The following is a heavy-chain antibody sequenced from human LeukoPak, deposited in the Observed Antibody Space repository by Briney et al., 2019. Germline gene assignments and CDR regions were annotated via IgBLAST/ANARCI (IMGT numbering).Heavy chain of an antibody. Sequence: GASVKVSCKASGYTFTSYGISWVRQAPGQGLEWMGWISAYNGNTNYAQKLQGRVTMTTDTSTSTAYMEVRSLRSDDTAVYYCARDSLYYDLGRHHNSGMGGHYYYGMDVWGQGTTVTVSS. V-gene: IGHV1-18*01. D-gene: IGHD3/OR15-3a*01. CDR2: ISAYNGNT. J-gene: IGHJ6*02. CDR1: GYTFTSYG. CDR3: ARDSLYYDLGRHHNSGMGGHYYYGMDV.